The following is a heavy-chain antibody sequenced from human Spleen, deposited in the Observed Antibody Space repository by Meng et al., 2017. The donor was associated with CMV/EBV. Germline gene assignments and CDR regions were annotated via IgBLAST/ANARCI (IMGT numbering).Heavy chain of an antibody. Sequence: GESLKISCAASGFTFSSYWMSWVRQAPGKGLEWVANIKQDGREKYYVDSVKGRFTISRDNAKNSLYLQMKSLRADDTARYYCAKTLNGYGGEDSWGQGTLVTVSS. CDR3: AKTLNGYGGEDS. J-gene: IGHJ4*02. V-gene: IGHV3-7*03. D-gene: IGHD5-18*01. CDR1: GFTFSSYW. CDR2: IKQDGREK.